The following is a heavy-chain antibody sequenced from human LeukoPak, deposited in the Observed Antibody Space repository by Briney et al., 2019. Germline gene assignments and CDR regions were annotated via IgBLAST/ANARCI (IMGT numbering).Heavy chain of an antibody. V-gene: IGHV4-61*01. Sequence: SETLSLTCAVAGYSISSGYYWSWIRQPPGKGLEWIGYIYYSGSTNYNPSLKSRVTISVDTSRNQFSLKLSSVTAADTAVYYCARGTYYYDSSEGYWGQGILVTVSS. CDR3: ARGTYYYDSSEGY. CDR1: GYSISSGYY. CDR2: IYYSGST. D-gene: IGHD3-22*01. J-gene: IGHJ4*02.